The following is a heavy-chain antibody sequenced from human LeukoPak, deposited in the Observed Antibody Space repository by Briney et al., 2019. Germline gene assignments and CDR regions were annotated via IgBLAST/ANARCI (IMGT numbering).Heavy chain of an antibody. CDR2: ISWDGGST. Sequence: QPGRSLRLSRAASGFTFDDYAMHWVRQAPGKGLEWVSLISWDGGSTYYADSVKGRFTISRDNSKNSLYLQMNSLRAEDTALYYCAKELQGGGAGTGYFDYWGQGTLVTVSS. CDR1: GFTFDDYA. CDR3: AKELQGGGAGTGYFDY. J-gene: IGHJ4*02. D-gene: IGHD6-13*01. V-gene: IGHV3-43D*03.